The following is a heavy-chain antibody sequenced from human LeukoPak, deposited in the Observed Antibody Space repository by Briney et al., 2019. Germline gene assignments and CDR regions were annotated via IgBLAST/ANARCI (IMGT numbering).Heavy chain of an antibody. CDR2: ISGSGGST. Sequence: GGSLRLSCAASGFTFSSYAMSWVRQAPGKGLEWVSSISGSGGSTYYADSVKGRFTISRDNSKNTLYLQMNSLRAEDTAVYYCAKFYYSNFDYFDYWGQRNLVTVSS. D-gene: IGHD4-4*01. V-gene: IGHV3-23*01. CDR3: AKFYYSNFDYFDY. J-gene: IGHJ4*02. CDR1: GFTFSSYA.